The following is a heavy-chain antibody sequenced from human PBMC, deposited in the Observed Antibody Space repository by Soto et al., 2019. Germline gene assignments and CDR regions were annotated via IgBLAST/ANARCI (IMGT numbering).Heavy chain of an antibody. CDR3: VKDVVFWP. CDR2: IKKKAEGGAT. CDR1: GFSFSNAW. Sequence: PGGSLRLSCAAPGFSFSNAWMHWVRQAPGKGLEWVARIKKKAEGGATDYAAPVKGRFTISRDDLRSTLSLQMSSLRGDDTAMYYCVKDVVFWPWGQGTLVTVSS. V-gene: IGHV3-15*07. D-gene: IGHD2-15*01. J-gene: IGHJ4*02.